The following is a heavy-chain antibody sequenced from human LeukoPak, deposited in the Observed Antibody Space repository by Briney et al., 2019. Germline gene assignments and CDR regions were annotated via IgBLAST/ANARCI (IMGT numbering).Heavy chain of an antibody. CDR2: INHSGST. CDR1: GGSFSGYY. CDR3: ARALKVGATLNYYYYYGMDV. J-gene: IGHJ6*02. V-gene: IGHV4-34*01. D-gene: IGHD1-26*01. Sequence: SETLSLTCAVYGGSFSGYYWSWIRQPPGKGLEWIGEINHSGSTNYNPSLKSRVTMSVDTSKNQFSLKLSSVTAADTAVYYCARALKVGATLNYYYYYGMDVWGQGTTVTVSS.